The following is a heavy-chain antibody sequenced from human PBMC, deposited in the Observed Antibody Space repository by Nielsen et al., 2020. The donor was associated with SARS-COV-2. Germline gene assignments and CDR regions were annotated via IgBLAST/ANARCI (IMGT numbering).Heavy chain of an antibody. D-gene: IGHD5-18*01. CDR3: ARDVFGMVSYGYYYYYGMDV. V-gene: IGHV4-4*02. J-gene: IGHJ6*02. Sequence: SETLSLTCAVSGGSISSSNWWSWVRQPPGKGLEWIGEIYHSGSTNYNPSLKSRVTISVDKSKNQFSLKLSSVTAADTAVYYCARDVFGMVSYGYYYYYGMDVWGQGTTVTVSS. CDR1: GGSISSSNW. CDR2: IYHSGST.